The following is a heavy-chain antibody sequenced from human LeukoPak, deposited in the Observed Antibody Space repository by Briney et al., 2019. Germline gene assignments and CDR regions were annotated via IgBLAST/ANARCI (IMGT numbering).Heavy chain of an antibody. CDR2: ISGSGGST. D-gene: IGHD3-10*01. V-gene: IGHV3-23*01. J-gene: IGHJ3*02. CDR3: AKCVWFGELPHDAFDM. Sequence: GGSLRLSCAASGFTFSTYAMSWVRQAPGKGLEWVSAISGSGGSTYYADSVKGRFTISRDNSKNTLYLQMNSLRAEDTAVYYCAKCVWFGELPHDAFDMWGQGTMVTVSS. CDR1: GFTFSTYA.